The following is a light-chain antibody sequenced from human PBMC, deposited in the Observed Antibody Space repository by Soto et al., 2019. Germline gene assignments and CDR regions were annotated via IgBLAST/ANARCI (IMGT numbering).Light chain of an antibody. CDR3: QQYNSWPLT. Sequence: EIVMTQSPATLSVSPGERATPSCRASQNVNDNLAWYQQKPGQAPRLLVYGASTRATGIPASFSGSGSGTEFTLTIGSLQSEDFAVYFCQQYNSWPLTFGAGTKVEIK. V-gene: IGKV3D-15*01. CDR1: QNVNDN. CDR2: GAS. J-gene: IGKJ4*01.